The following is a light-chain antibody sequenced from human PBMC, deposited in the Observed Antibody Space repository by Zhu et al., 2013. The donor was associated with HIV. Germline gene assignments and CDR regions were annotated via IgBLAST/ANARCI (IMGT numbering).Light chain of an antibody. Sequence: DIVMTQSPDSLAVSLGERATINCKSSQSILYSSNSKNYLAWYQHRPGQPPKLLIYWASTRQSGVPDRFSGSGSGTDFTLTISSLQAEDVAVYYCQQYYSTPCTFGQGTKLEIK. CDR2: WAS. V-gene: IGKV4-1*01. CDR1: QSILYSSNSKNY. J-gene: IGKJ2*02. CDR3: QQYYSTPCT.